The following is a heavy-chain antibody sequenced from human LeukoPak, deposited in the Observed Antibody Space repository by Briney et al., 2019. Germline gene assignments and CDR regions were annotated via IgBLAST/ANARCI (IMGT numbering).Heavy chain of an antibody. Sequence: PGESLKISCKGSGYSFTSYWIGWVRQMPGKGLEWMGTIYPGDSDTRYSPSFQGQVTISADKSITTAYLQWSSLKASDTAMYYCARHHGSSPKAFDIWGQGTMVTVSS. J-gene: IGHJ3*02. D-gene: IGHD2-2*03. V-gene: IGHV5-51*01. CDR1: GYSFTSYW. CDR2: IYPGDSDT. CDR3: ARHHGSSPKAFDI.